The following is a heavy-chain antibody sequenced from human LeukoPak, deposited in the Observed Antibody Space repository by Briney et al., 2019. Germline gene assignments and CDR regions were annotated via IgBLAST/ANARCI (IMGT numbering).Heavy chain of an antibody. Sequence: PGGSLRLSCAASGCTFSSYSMNWVRQAPGKGLEWVSYISSSSSTIYYADSVKGRFTISRGNAKNSLYLQMNSLRAEDTAVYYCAREQQWLVDMDVWVKGTTVTVSS. V-gene: IGHV3-48*01. J-gene: IGHJ6*03. CDR1: GCTFSSYS. CDR3: AREQQWLVDMDV. CDR2: ISSSSSTI. D-gene: IGHD6-19*01.